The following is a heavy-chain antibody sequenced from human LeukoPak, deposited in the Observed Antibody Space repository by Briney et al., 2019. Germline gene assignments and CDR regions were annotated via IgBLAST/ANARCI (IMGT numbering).Heavy chain of an antibody. Sequence: GGSLRLSCAASGFTFSSYSMNWVRQAPGKGLEWVSSISSSSSYIYYADSVKGRFTISRDNAKNSLYLQMNSLRAEDTAVYYCARVDVDGSGSYYLDAFDIWGQGTMVTVSS. J-gene: IGHJ3*02. D-gene: IGHD3-10*01. CDR3: ARVDVDGSGSYYLDAFDI. V-gene: IGHV3-21*01. CDR1: GFTFSSYS. CDR2: ISSSSSYI.